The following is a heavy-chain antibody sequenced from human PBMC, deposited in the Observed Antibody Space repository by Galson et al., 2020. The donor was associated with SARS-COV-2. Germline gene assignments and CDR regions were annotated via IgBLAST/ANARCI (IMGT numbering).Heavy chain of an antibody. Sequence: SETLSLTCTVSGGSISSSYYYWGWIRQPPGKGLEWIGSIYSSGSTYYKPSLKSRVTIIVDTSKTHFSLRPSSVTAADTAVYYCARDYYYSVSGTYYPFDYWGQGTLVTVSS. V-gene: IGHV4-39*07. D-gene: IGHD3-10*01. CDR2: IYSSGST. CDR3: ARDYYYSVSGTYYPFDY. CDR1: GGSISSSYYY. J-gene: IGHJ4*02.